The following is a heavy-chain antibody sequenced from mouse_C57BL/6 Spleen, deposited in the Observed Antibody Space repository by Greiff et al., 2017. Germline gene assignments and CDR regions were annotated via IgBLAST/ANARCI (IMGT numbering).Heavy chain of an antibody. J-gene: IGHJ2*01. CDR1: GYSITSGYY. V-gene: IGHV3-6*01. CDR3: AIASITTVGDY. D-gene: IGHD1-1*01. Sequence: VQLQESGPGLVKPSQSLSLTCSVTGYSITSGYYWNWIRQFPGNKLEWMGYISYDGSNNYNPSLKNRISITRDTSKNQFFLKLNSVTTEDTATYYCAIASITTVGDYWGQGTTLTVSS. CDR2: ISYDGSN.